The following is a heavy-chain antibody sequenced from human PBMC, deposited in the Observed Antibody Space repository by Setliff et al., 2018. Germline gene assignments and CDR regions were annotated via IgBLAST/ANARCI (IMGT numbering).Heavy chain of an antibody. V-gene: IGHV1-2*06. CDR3: ARAEYTSSSLYYYMDV. J-gene: IGHJ6*03. CDR1: RYTFNDYY. Sequence: ASVKVSCKAFRYTFNDYYIHWVRQTPGQGLEWMGRINPSSGGTDDAQNFLGRVTMTRDTAISTAYMELSRLTSDDAAVYYCARAEYTSSSLYYYMDVWGKGTTVTVS. CDR2: INPSSGGT. D-gene: IGHD6-6*01.